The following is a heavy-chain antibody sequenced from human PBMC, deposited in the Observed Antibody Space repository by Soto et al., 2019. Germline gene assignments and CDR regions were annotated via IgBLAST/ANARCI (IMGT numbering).Heavy chain of an antibody. Sequence: GGSLRLSCAASGFTFISYAMTWVRQTPGKGLEWVSGISGSGGGTYYADSVKGRFTISRDSSKSTLYLQMNGLRAGDTAVYYCAKVSLGATTITDYYYYGMDVWGQGTTVTVSS. CDR2: ISGSGGGT. D-gene: IGHD1-26*01. CDR1: GFTFISYA. V-gene: IGHV3-23*01. CDR3: AKVSLGATTITDYYYYGMDV. J-gene: IGHJ6*02.